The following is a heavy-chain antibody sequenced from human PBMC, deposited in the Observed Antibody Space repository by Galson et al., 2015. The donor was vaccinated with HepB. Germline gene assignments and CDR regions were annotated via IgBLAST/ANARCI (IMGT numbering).Heavy chain of an antibody. V-gene: IGHV5-51*01. D-gene: IGHD3-16*01. CDR1: GYSFTNYW. CDR2: INAGDSDR. Sequence: QSGAEVKKAGESLRISCKGSGYSFTNYWIGWVRQMPGKGLEWMGIINAGDSDRRHSPSFQGQVTMSVDKSISTAYLQWSSLKASDTAIYYCARWGSGLIFDYWGQGTLVTVSS. J-gene: IGHJ4*02. CDR3: ARWGSGLIFDY.